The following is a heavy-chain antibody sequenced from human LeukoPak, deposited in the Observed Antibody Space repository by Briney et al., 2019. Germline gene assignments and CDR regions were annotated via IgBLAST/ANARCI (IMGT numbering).Heavy chain of an antibody. D-gene: IGHD5-18*01. Sequence: SETLSLTCAVYGGSFSGYYWSWIRQPPGKGLEWIGEINHSGSTNYNPSLKSRVTISVDTSKNQFSLKLSSVTAADTAAYYCARGPQLWSQTYYFDYWGQGTLVTVSS. CDR1: GGSFSGYY. CDR3: ARGPQLWSQTYYFDY. V-gene: IGHV4-34*01. CDR2: INHSGST. J-gene: IGHJ4*02.